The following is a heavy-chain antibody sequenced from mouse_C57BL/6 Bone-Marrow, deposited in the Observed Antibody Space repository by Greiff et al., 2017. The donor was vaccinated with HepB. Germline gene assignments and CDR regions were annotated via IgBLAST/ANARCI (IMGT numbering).Heavy chain of an antibody. D-gene: IGHD4-1*02. CDR2: TFYSGIT. CDR3: ARAPPTGTSYAMDY. Sequence: EVKVEESGPSLVRPSQTLSLTCTVTGFSINSDCYWIWIRQFPGNKLEYIGYTFYSGITYYNPSLESRTYITRDTSKNQFSLKLSSVTTEDTATYYCARAPPTGTSYAMDYWGQGTSVTVSS. J-gene: IGHJ4*01. CDR1: GFSINSDCY. V-gene: IGHV3-3*01.